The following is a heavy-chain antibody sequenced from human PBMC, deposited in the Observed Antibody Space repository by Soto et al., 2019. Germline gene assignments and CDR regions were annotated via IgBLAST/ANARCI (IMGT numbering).Heavy chain of an antibody. CDR1: GFTFSSYD. D-gene: IGHD1-1*01. V-gene: IGHV3-23*01. CDR2: FSFYGRRDNT. J-gene: IGHJ4*02. Sequence: EVQLLESGGGLVQPGGSLRLSCVGSGFTFSSYDMTWVRQAPGKGLEWVSSFSFYGRRDNTYYADSVKGRFTISRDNSRNTVYLQMANLRVEDPAVYYCAKSLYNDTGGPNDHWGQGTLVTVSS. CDR3: AKSLYNDTGGPNDH.